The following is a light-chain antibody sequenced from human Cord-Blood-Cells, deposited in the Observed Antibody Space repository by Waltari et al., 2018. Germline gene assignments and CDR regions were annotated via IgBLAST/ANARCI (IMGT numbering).Light chain of an antibody. CDR3: QQSYSTPIT. Sequence: DIQMTQSPSSLSASVGDSVTITCRASQSISSYLNWYEQKPGKAPNLLIYAASSLQSGVPSRCSGSGSGTDFTLTISSLQPEDFATYYCQQSYSTPITFGQGTRLEIK. V-gene: IGKV1-39*01. CDR1: QSISSY. CDR2: AAS. J-gene: IGKJ5*01.